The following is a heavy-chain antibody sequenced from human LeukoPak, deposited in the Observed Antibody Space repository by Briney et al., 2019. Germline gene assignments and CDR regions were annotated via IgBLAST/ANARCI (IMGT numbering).Heavy chain of an antibody. V-gene: IGHV4-34*01. Sequence: SETLSLTCAVYGGSFSGYYWSWIRQPPGKGLEWIGEINHSGSTNYNPSLKSRATISVDTSKNQFSLKLSSVTAADTAVYYCARGVGWSGQRFDPWGQGTLVTVSS. D-gene: IGHD3-3*01. CDR1: GGSFSGYY. J-gene: IGHJ5*02. CDR3: ARGVGWSGQRFDP. CDR2: INHSGST.